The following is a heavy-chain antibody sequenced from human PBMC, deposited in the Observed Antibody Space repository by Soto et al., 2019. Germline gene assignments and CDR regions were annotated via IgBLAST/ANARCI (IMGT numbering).Heavy chain of an antibody. Sequence: EVQLVESGGGLVQPGRSLRLSCAASGFTSDDYAMHWVRQAPGKGLEWVSGIYGNSAKIGYADSVKGRFTISRDNPKNSLYLQMNSLRAEDTAFYYCARDSTPGGLDYWGQGSLVTVSS. D-gene: IGHD3-16*01. CDR2: IYGNSAKI. CDR3: ARDSTPGGLDY. CDR1: GFTSDDYA. V-gene: IGHV3-9*02. J-gene: IGHJ4*02.